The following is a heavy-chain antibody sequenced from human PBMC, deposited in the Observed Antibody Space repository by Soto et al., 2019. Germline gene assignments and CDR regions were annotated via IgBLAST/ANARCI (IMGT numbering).Heavy chain of an antibody. V-gene: IGHV6-1*01. CDR2: TYYRSKWYY. Sequence: SQTLSLTCAITGDSVSSNSAGWSWVRQSPSRGLEWLGRTYYRSKWYYEYAVSVRGRITVNPDTSKNQYSLQLNSVTPEDTAVYFCARGEQYSGRIFDYWGQGTLVTVSS. J-gene: IGHJ4*01. CDR1: GDSVSSNSAG. CDR3: ARGEQYSGRIFDY. D-gene: IGHD1-26*01.